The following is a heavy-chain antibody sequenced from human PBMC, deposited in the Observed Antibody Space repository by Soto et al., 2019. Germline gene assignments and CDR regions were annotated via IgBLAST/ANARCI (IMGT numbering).Heavy chain of an antibody. J-gene: IGHJ6*02. V-gene: IGHV3-30*18. Sequence: QVQLVESGGGVVQPGRSLRLSCAASGFTFSSYGMHWVRQAPGKGLEWVAVISYDGSNKYYADSVKGRFTISRDNSKNTLYLQMNSLRAEDTAVYYCAKDEGIAVAGTHDYGMDVWGQGTTVTVSS. D-gene: IGHD6-19*01. CDR2: ISYDGSNK. CDR3: AKDEGIAVAGTHDYGMDV. CDR1: GFTFSSYG.